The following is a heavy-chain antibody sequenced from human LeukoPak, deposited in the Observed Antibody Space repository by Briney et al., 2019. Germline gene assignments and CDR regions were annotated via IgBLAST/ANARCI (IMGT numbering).Heavy chain of an antibody. Sequence: SETLSLTCTVSGDSISSYFWSWIRQPPGKGLEWIGYIDDSGSTNYNPSLRSRVTMSVDTSKNQFSLKVTSVTAADTAVYYCARGTTVRRSVYYYYYAMDVWGQGTTVTVSS. CDR1: GDSISSYF. V-gene: IGHV4-59*08. CDR3: ARGTTVRRSVYYYYYAMDV. J-gene: IGHJ6*02. D-gene: IGHD4-17*01. CDR2: IDDSGST.